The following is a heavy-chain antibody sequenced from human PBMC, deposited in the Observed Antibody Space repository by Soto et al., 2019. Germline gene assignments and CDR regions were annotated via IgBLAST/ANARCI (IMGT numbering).Heavy chain of an antibody. CDR3: TTVTYCDVSAHDDGGRD. J-gene: IGHJ4*02. V-gene: IGHV3-15*01. CDR1: GFTFSNAC. CDR2: IKRKTDGVTT. Sequence: DVQLVESGGGLVQPGGSLRLSCAASGFTFSNACMSWVRQAPGTGLEWVARIKRKTDGVTTDYAAPVKGRFTISRDDSKTTVYLQMNSLKTDDTAVYYCTTVTYCDVSAHDDGGRDWGQGTLVTVSS. D-gene: IGHD3-22*01.